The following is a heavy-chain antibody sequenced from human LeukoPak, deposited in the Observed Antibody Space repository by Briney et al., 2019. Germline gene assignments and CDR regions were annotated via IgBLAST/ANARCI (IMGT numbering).Heavy chain of an antibody. CDR1: GGSICSGGYY. J-gene: IGHJ5*02. D-gene: IGHD6-13*01. CDR3: ARAIAAAMYNWFDP. V-gene: IGHV4-31*03. CDR2: IYYSGST. Sequence: PSQTLSLTCTVSGGSICSGGYYWSWIRQHPGKGLEWIGYIYYSGSTYYNPSLKSRVTISLDTSKNQFSLKLSSVTAADTAVYYCARAIAAAMYNWFDPWGQGTLVTVSS.